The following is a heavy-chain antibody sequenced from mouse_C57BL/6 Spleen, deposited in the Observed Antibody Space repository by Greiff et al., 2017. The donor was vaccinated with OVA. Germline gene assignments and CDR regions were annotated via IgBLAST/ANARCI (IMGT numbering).Heavy chain of an antibody. D-gene: IGHD3-1*01. CDR1: GFSLTTSDMA. CDR2: SYWDDAK. Sequence: QVTLKVSGPGILQSSQTLSLTCSFSGFSLTTSDMAVSWIRQPSGKGLEWLAHSYWDDAKRYNPSLKRRLTISKDTSRTQVCIKITSVETADTATYYCARGRSGYYDAMDYWGQGTSVTVSS. J-gene: IGHJ4*01. CDR3: ARGRSGYYDAMDY. V-gene: IGHV8-12*01.